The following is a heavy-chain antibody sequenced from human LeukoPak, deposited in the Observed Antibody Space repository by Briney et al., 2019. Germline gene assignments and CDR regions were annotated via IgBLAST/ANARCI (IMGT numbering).Heavy chain of an antibody. CDR1: GFTFSNYA. D-gene: IGHD2-15*01. J-gene: IGHJ4*02. CDR3: VKDKYPVVVAATLDY. CDR2: ISSIRGIT. Sequence: PGGSLRLSCSASGFTFSNYAMHWVRQAPGKGLEYVSDISSIRGITYYADSVKGRFTVSRDNSKNMLYLQMNSLRAEDTAVYYCVKDKYPVVVAATLDYWGQGILVTVSS. V-gene: IGHV3-64D*09.